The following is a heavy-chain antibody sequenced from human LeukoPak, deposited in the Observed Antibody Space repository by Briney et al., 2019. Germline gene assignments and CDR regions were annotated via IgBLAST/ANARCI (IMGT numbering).Heavy chain of an antibody. CDR2: IGSSSSSI. J-gene: IGHJ3*02. V-gene: IGHV3-21*01. Sequence: GGSLRLSCAASGFTFSSYSMNWVRQAPGKGLEWVSSIGSSSSSIYYADSVKGRFTISRDNAKNSLYLQMNSLRAEDTAVYYCARTTRLTSRIDAFDIWGQGTMVTVSS. D-gene: IGHD1-14*01. CDR1: GFTFSSYS. CDR3: ARTTRLTSRIDAFDI.